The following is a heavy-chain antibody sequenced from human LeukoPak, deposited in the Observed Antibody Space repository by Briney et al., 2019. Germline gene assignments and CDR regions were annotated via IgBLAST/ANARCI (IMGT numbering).Heavy chain of an antibody. V-gene: IGHV4-4*02. CDR1: GGSISSINW. CDR3: VSGWGLWGGEY. CDR2: IYHGGGS. Sequence: SETLSLTCGVSGGSISSINWWCWVRQPPGRGLEWIGEIYHGGGSNYNPSLRSRVTMSLDKSKNQFSLMLSSVTAADTAMYYCVSGWGLWGGEYWGQGTLVTVSS. D-gene: IGHD3-16*01. J-gene: IGHJ4*02.